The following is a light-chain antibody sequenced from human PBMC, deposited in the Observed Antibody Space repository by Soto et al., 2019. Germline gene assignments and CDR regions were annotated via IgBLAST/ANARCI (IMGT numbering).Light chain of an antibody. CDR2: DAS. V-gene: IGKV3D-15*01. CDR1: QSISSNF. Sequence: EIVLTQSPGTLSLSPGEGATLSCRATQSISSNFLAWYQQKLGQAPRLLLYDASTRATGIPARFSASGAGTECTLTITSLQSEDFEVYYCQQYNQWPHPFGGGTKVDIK. J-gene: IGKJ4*01. CDR3: QQYNQWPHP.